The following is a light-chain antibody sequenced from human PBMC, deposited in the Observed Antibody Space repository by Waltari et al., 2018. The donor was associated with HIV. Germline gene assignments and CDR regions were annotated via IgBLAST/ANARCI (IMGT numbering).Light chain of an antibody. Sequence: QYVLTQPPPVSAAPGQKVTISCSGTHSNIGTHFVSWYQHLPGTAPKLLIYENNRRPSRIPDRFSASKTGTSATLGITGLQIGDEAIYYCATWDNSLRAMFGGGTKLTVL. CDR1: HSNIGTHF. CDR2: ENN. V-gene: IGLV1-51*01. J-gene: IGLJ3*02. CDR3: ATWDNSLRAM.